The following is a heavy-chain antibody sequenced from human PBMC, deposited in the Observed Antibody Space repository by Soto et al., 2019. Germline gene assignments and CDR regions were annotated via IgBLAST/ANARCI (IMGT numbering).Heavy chain of an antibody. V-gene: IGHV3-23*01. D-gene: IGHD2-15*01. CDR1: GFTFSTFA. CDR3: SRAGVVVVAATYDP. Sequence: GGSLRLSCAASGFTFSTFAMSWVRQAPGKGPEWVSGISGSGTSTYYADSVKGRFTISRDDSKSIAYLQMNSLKTEDTAVYYCSRAGVVVVAATYDPWGQGTLVTVSS. J-gene: IGHJ5*02. CDR2: ISGSGTST.